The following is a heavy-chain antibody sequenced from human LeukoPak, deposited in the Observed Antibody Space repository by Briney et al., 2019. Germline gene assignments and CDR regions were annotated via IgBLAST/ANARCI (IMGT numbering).Heavy chain of an antibody. Sequence: GSSVKVSCKASGGTFISYAISWVRQAPGQGLEWMGGIIPIFGTANYAQKFQGRVTITTDKSTSTAYMELSSLRSEDTAVYYCARRPAPGEYYFDYWGQGTLVTVSS. D-gene: IGHD3-10*01. CDR3: ARRPAPGEYYFDY. CDR1: GGTFISYA. V-gene: IGHV1-69*05. CDR2: IIPIFGTA. J-gene: IGHJ4*02.